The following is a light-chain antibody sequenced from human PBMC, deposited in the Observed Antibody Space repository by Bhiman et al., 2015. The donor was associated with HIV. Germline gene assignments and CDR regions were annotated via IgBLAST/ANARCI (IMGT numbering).Light chain of an antibody. CDR1: SSDIDIYNY. V-gene: IGLV2-14*03. CDR2: DVS. CDR3: SSKTTSPTFHVL. Sequence: QSALTQPASVSGSPGQSITISCIGTSSDIDIYNYVSWYQHLPGKAPKLLIYDVSKWPAGVSSRFSGSKSGNTASLAISGLQAEDEADYYCSSKTTSPTFHVLFGGGTKLTVL. J-gene: IGLJ2*01.